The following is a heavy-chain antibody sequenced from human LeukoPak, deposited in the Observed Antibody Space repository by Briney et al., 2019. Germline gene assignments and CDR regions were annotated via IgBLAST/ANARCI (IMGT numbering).Heavy chain of an antibody. Sequence: PGGSLRLSCAASGFTFSTYWMSWVRQAPGEGLEWVANIKQDGSEKYYVDSVKGRFTTSRDNAKNSLYLQMNSLRAEDTALYYCAKGQTYYYDSSGYSTLDYWGQGTLVTVSS. CDR3: AKGQTYYYDSSGYSTLDY. D-gene: IGHD3-22*01. J-gene: IGHJ4*02. CDR1: GFTFSTYW. CDR2: IKQDGSEK. V-gene: IGHV3-7*03.